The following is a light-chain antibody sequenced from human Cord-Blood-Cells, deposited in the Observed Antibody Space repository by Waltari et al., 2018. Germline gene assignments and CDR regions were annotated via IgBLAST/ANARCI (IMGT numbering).Light chain of an antibody. CDR2: EGS. Sequence: QSALTQPASVSGSPGQSIPISCTGTSSAVGTYNLVSWYQQHPGKAPKLMIYEGSKRPSGVSNRFSGSKSSNTASLTISGLQPEDEADYYCCSYAGSSTWVFGGGTKLTVL. CDR3: CSYAGSSTWV. CDR1: SSAVGTYNL. J-gene: IGLJ3*02. V-gene: IGLV2-23*01.